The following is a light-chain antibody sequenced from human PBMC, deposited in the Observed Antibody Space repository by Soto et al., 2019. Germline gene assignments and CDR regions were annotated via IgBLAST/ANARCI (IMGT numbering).Light chain of an antibody. CDR1: QGISSA. CDR2: DAS. V-gene: IGKV1D-13*01. J-gene: IGKJ3*01. Sequence: AIQLTQSPSSLSASVGDRVTITCRASQGISSALAWYQQKPGKAPKLLIYDASSLESGVPSRFSGSGSGTDFTLSISTLQPEDFATYYCQQFNNYPFAFGPGTKVDIK. CDR3: QQFNNYPFA.